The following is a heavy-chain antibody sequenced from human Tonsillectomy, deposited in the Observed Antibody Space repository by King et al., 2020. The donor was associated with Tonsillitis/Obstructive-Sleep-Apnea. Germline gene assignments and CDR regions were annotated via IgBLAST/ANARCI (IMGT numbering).Heavy chain of an antibody. CDR3: MRRSLTGVKNGGMDV. D-gene: IGHD7-27*01. CDR2: IKSKTDGGTT. CDR1: GFTFSNAW. J-gene: IGHJ6*02. V-gene: IGHV3-15*07. Sequence: VQLVESGGGLVKPGGSLRLSCAASGFTFSNAWMNWVRQAPGKGLEWVGRIKSKTDGGTTDYAAPVKGRFTISRDDSKNTLYLQMNSLKTEDTAVYYCMRRSLTGVKNGGMDVWGQGTTVTVSS.